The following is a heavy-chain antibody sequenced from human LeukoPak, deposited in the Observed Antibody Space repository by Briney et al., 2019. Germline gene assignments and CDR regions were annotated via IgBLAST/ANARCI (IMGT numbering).Heavy chain of an antibody. J-gene: IGHJ6*02. D-gene: IGHD5-18*01. Sequence: ASVKVSCKASGYTFTGYYMHWVRQAPGQGLEWMGWINPNSGGTNYAQKFQGRVTMTRDTSISTAYMELSRLRSDDTAVYYCARVPVDTAMVNAPYYYYYYGMTSGAKGPRSPSP. CDR2: INPNSGGT. CDR1: GYTFTGYY. V-gene: IGHV1-2*02. CDR3: ARVPVDTAMVNAPYYYYYYGMTS.